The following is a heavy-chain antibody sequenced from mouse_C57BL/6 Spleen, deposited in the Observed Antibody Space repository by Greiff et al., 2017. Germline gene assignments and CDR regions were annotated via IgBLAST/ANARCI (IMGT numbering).Heavy chain of an antibody. Sequence: VKVVESGAELVKPGASVKLSCKASGYTFTEYTIHWVKQRSGQGLEWIGWFYPGSGSIKYNEKFKDKATLTADKSSSTVYMELSRLTSEDSAVYFCARHEEVYYYGSSWFAYWGQGTLVTVSA. CDR2: FYPGSGSI. V-gene: IGHV1-62-2*01. J-gene: IGHJ3*01. CDR3: ARHEEVYYYGSSWFAY. D-gene: IGHD1-1*01. CDR1: GYTFTEYT.